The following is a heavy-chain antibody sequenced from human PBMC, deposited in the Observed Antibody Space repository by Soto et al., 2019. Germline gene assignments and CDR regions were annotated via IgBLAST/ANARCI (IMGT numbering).Heavy chain of an antibody. V-gene: IGHV4-4*02. CDR2: IYHRGST. Sequence: QVQLQESGPGLVKPSGTLSLTCAVSGGSISSSNWWSWVRQPPGKGLEWIGEIYHRGSTNYNPSLKNRVTISVDKSTNQFSLKLSSVSAADTAVYYCARDKYYDILTGLQSMFDYWGQGTLVTVSS. CDR1: GGSISSSNW. CDR3: ARDKYYDILTGLQSMFDY. D-gene: IGHD3-9*01. J-gene: IGHJ4*02.